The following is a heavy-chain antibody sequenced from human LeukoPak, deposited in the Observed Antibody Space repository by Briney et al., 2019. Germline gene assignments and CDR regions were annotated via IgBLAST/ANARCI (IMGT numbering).Heavy chain of an antibody. J-gene: IGHJ6*02. V-gene: IGHV4-39*07. CDR2: IYYSGST. D-gene: IGHD4-23*01. CDR3: ARFPGAPGGHSLYYYYGMDV. CDR1: GGSISSSSYY. Sequence: SETLSLTCTASGGSISSSSYYWGWIRQPPGKGLEWIGSIYYSGSTYYNPSLKSRVTISVDTSKNQFSLKLSSVTAADTAVYYCARFPGAPGGHSLYYYYGMDVWGQGTTVTVSS.